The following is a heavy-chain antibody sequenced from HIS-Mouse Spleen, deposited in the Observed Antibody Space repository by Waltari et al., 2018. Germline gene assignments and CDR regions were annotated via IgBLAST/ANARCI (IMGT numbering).Heavy chain of an antibody. CDR2: INHSGST. V-gene: IGHV4-34*01. CDR3: ARGSGYDILTGYSHGWSDP. D-gene: IGHD3-9*01. Sequence: QVQLQQWGAGLLKPSETLSLTCAVYGGSFSGYYWSWIRQPPGKGLEWIGEINHSGSTNYNPSLKSRVTISVDTSKNQFSLKLSSVTAADTAVYYCARGSGYDILTGYSHGWSDPWGQGTLVTVSS. J-gene: IGHJ5*02. CDR1: GGSFSGYY.